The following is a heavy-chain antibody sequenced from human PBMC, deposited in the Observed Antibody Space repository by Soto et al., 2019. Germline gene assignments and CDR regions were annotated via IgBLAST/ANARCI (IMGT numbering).Heavy chain of an antibody. Sequence: PGGSLRLSCAASGFTFSSYGMHWVRQAPGKGLEWVAVISYDGSNKYYADSVKGRFTISRDNSKNTLYLQMNSLRAEDTAVYYCAKGPFYDILTGPCFDYWGQGTLVTVSS. CDR3: AKGPFYDILTGPCFDY. CDR1: GFTFSSYG. D-gene: IGHD3-9*01. J-gene: IGHJ4*02. CDR2: ISYDGSNK. V-gene: IGHV3-30*18.